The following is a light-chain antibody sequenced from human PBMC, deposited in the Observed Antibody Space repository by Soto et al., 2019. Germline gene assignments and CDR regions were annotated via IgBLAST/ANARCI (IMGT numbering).Light chain of an antibody. CDR3: QQYESYPMT. CDR2: KAS. J-gene: IGKJ4*01. Sequence: DSQMTQYPSTLSASVGDRVTITCRASQSISSWLAWYQQKPGKAPKLLLSKASTLQSGVPPRFSGSGSGTEFTLTISSLQPDDFATYYCQQYESYPMTFGGGTKVEIK. V-gene: IGKV1-5*03. CDR1: QSISSW.